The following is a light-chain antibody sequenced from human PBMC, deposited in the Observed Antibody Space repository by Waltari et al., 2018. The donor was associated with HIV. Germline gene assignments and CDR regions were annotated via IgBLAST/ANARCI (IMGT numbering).Light chain of an antibody. CDR3: SSYTSSSTQ. CDR2: EVS. Sequence: QSALTQPASVSGSPGQSITISCTGTSSAVGGYNSVSWYQQHPGKAPKLMIYEVSNRPSGVSNRFSGSKSGNTASLTISGLQAEDEADYYCSSYTSSSTQFGGGTKLTVL. J-gene: IGLJ3*02. V-gene: IGLV2-14*01. CDR1: SSAVGGYNS.